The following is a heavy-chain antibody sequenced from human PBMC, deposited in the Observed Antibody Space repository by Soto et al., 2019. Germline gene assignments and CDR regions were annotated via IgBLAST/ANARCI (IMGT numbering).Heavy chain of an antibody. Sequence: QVQLVQSGAEVERPGSAVKVSCKTSGGTTSSYTIGWVRQAPGQGLEWMGNIVPMINKIDYAQKFQGRLTSTADKSKRTVYMKLSRLRSEDTDVYFCGLRTGNWNPLADWGQGTMVTVAS. J-gene: IGHJ4*02. CDR2: IVPMINKI. D-gene: IGHD1-20*01. CDR1: GGTTSSYT. CDR3: GLRTGNWNPLAD. V-gene: IGHV1-69*02.